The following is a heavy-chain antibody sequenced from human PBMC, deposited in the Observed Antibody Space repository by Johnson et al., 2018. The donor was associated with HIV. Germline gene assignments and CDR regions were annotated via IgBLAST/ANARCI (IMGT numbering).Heavy chain of an antibody. Sequence: VQLVESGGVVVQPGGSLRVSCAASGFNLSWVRQATGKGLEWVANVKRHGRETYDVDSVKGRFTISRDNAKNSLYLQMNSLRAEDTAVYYCAREQQPITYYYDSRDAFDMWGQGTMVTVSS. V-gene: IGHV3-7*01. J-gene: IGHJ3*02. D-gene: IGHD3-22*01. CDR1: GFN. CDR2: VKRHGRET. CDR3: AREQQPITYYYDSRDAFDM.